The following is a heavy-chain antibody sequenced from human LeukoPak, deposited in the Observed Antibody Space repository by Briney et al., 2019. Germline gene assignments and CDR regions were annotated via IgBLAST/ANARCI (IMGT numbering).Heavy chain of an antibody. CDR3: ARAQGALDY. Sequence: RSGGSLRLSCAASGFTITTYAVNWVRQAPGKGLEWVSGIGGGGTEYYADSVKGRLIISSDNSQNLVHLQMSSLTVEDTAVYYCARAQGALDYWGQGTLVTVSS. D-gene: IGHD1-26*01. V-gene: IGHV3-23*01. CDR1: GFTITTYA. J-gene: IGHJ4*02. CDR2: IGGGGTE.